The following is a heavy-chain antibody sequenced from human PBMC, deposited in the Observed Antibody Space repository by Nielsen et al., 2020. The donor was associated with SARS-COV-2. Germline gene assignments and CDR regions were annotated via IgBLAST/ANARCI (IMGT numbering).Heavy chain of an antibody. V-gene: IGHV4-30-4*01. J-gene: IGHJ4*02. CDR2: IYYSGST. Sequence: WIRQPPGKGLEWIGYIYYSGSTYYNPSLKSRVTISVDRSKNQFSLKLSSVTAADTAVYYCARAIVVVRGVIITQYHYYFDYWGQGTLVTVSS. D-gene: IGHD3-10*01. CDR3: ARAIVVVRGVIITQYHYYFDY.